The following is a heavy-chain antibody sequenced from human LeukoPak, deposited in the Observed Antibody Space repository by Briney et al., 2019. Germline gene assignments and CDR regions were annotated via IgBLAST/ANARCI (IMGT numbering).Heavy chain of an antibody. CDR1: GGSFSGYY. J-gene: IGHJ4*02. V-gene: IGHV4-34*01. CDR3: ARGPVVDTKRLYDY. D-gene: IGHD2-2*01. CDR2: INHSGST. Sequence: PSETLSLTCAVYGGSFSGYYWNWIRQPPGKGLEWIGEINHSGSTNYNPSLKSRVTISVDTSKNQFSLKLSSVTAADTAVYYCARGPVVDTKRLYDYWGQGTLVTVSS.